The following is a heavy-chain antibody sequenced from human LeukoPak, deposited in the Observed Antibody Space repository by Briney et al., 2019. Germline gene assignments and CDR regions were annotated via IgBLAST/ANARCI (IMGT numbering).Heavy chain of an antibody. CDR1: GGSISSSNW. J-gene: IGHJ4*02. CDR3: ARGEMATSNFDY. Sequence: PSETLSLTCAVSGGSISSSNWWSWVRQPPGKGLEWIGEIYHSGSTNYNPSLKSRVTISVDTSKNQFSLKLSSVTAADTAVYYCARGEMATSNFDYWGQGTLVTVSS. V-gene: IGHV4-4*02. CDR2: IYHSGST. D-gene: IGHD5-24*01.